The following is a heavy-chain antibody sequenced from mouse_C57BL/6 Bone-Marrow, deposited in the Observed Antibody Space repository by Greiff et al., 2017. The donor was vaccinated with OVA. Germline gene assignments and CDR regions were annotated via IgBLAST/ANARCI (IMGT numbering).Heavy chain of an antibody. V-gene: IGHV1-64*01. CDR1: GYTFTSYW. Sequence: VQLQQPGAELVKPGASVKLSCKASGYTFTSYWMHWVKQRPGQGLEWIGMIHPNSGSTNYNEKFKSKATLTVDKSSSTAYMQLSSLTSEDSAVYYCARCGGPLDYYAMDYWGQGTSVTVSS. J-gene: IGHJ4*01. CDR3: ARCGGPLDYYAMDY. CDR2: IHPNSGST.